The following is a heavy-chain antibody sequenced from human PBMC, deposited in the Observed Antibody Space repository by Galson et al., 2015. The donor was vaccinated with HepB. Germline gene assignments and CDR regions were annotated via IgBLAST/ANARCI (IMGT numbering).Heavy chain of an antibody. CDR1: GYTFTAYY. D-gene: IGHD3-10*01. J-gene: IGHJ4*02. CDR3: ARDLRVYGSGSDYPY. CDR2: TNPYSGGT. V-gene: IGHV1-2*06. Sequence: SVKVSCKASGYTFTAYYMHRMRHAHVHGLEWMGRTNPYSGGTHYAQTFQGRVTMTRDTSISTAYIELSRLRADDPAVYYCARDLRVYGSGSDYPYWGQGTLVTVSS.